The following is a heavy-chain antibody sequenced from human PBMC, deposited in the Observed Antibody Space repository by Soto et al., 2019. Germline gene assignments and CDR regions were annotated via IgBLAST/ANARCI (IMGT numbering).Heavy chain of an antibody. Sequence: SETLSLTCAVSGYSISSGYYWGWIRQPPGKGLEWIGCIYHSGSTYYNPSLKSRVTISVDTSKNKFSLKLRSVTAADTAVYSCARGDFWSGYGAERIDVWGQGTTVTV. CDR1: GYSISSGYY. J-gene: IGHJ6*01. CDR3: ARGDFWSGYGAERIDV. CDR2: IYHSGST. D-gene: IGHD3-3*01. V-gene: IGHV4-38-2*01.